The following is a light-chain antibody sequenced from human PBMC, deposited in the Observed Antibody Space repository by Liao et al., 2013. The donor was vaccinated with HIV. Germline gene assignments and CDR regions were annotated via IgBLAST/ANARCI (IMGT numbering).Light chain of an antibody. V-gene: IGLV3-25*03. CDR3: QSADSSGAYPNWV. J-gene: IGLJ3*02. CDR1: ALPKQY. CDR2: KDI. Sequence: SYELTQPPSVSVSPGQTARITCSGDALPKQYASWYQQKPDQAPVLVLYKDIERPSGIPGRFSGSSSGTTVTLTISGVQAEDEADYYCQSADSSGAYPNWVFGGGTKLTV.